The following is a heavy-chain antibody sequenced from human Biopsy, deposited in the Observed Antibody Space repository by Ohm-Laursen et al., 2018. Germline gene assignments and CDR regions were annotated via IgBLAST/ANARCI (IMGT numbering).Heavy chain of an antibody. J-gene: IGHJ4*02. Sequence: LRLSCSASGFTFSGSAMHWVRQASGKGLEWVGRIRTKVYSYATGYGASVQGRFTISRDDSKNTAYLQMNSLKTEDTAVYYCTRVSGDYGGVSWGQGTLVTVSS. V-gene: IGHV3-73*01. CDR2: IRTKVYSYAT. CDR1: GFTFSGSA. CDR3: TRVSGDYGGVS. D-gene: IGHD4-23*01.